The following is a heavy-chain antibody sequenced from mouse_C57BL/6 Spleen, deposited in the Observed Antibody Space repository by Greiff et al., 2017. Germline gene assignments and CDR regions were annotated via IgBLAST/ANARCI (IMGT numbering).Heavy chain of an antibody. CDR3: ARGSTINYDYDGYAMDY. D-gene: IGHD2-4*01. Sequence: QVQLKESGAELMKPGASVKLSCKATGYTFTGYWIEWVKQRPGHGLEWIGEILPGSGSTNYNEKFKGKATFTADTSSNTAYMQLSSLTTEDSAIYYCARGSTINYDYDGYAMDYWGQGTSVTVSS. CDR1: GYTFTGYW. V-gene: IGHV1-9*01. J-gene: IGHJ4*01. CDR2: ILPGSGST.